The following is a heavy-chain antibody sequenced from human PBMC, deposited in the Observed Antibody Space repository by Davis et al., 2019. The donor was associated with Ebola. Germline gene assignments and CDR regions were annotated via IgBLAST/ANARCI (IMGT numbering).Heavy chain of an antibody. CDR2: IFGDDDK. V-gene: IGHV2-5*02. D-gene: IGHD5-12*01. CDR1: GFALITPEVG. CDR3: ALGKRGYSGYDFDP. Sequence: SGPTLVKPTQTLTLTCTFSGFALITPEVGVGWIRQPPGKALEWLALIFGDDDKRYRPSLKSRLTITKDISKDQVVLSMTNMDPVDTATYYCALGKRGYSGYDFDPWGQGTLVTVSS. J-gene: IGHJ5*02.